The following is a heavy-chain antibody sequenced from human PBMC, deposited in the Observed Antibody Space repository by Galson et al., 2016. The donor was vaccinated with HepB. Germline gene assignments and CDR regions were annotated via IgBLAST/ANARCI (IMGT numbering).Heavy chain of an antibody. CDR3: ARRDCRSSSCPYDH. CDR1: GYSFTDYW. D-gene: IGHD2-2*01. Sequence: QSGAEVKKPGESLKISCKGSGYSFTDYWIAWVRQMPGKGLEWMGIIYPGDSETRYSPSFQGQVTISADKSINSAYLQWSSLKASDSAMYYCARRDCRSSSCPYDHWGQGSLVTVSS. J-gene: IGHJ4*02. CDR2: IYPGDSET. V-gene: IGHV5-51*01.